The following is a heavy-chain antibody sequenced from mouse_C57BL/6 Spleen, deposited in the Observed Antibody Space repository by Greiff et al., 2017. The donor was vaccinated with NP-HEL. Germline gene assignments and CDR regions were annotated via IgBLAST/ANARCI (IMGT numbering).Heavy chain of an antibody. J-gene: IGHJ2*01. Sequence: QVQLQQPGAELVKPGASVKVSCKASGYTFTSYWMHWVKQRPGQGLEWIGRIHPSDSDTNYNQKFKGKATLTVDKSSSTAYMQLSSLTSGGSAVYDWAIGTYGRSPFDYWGQGTTLTVSS. V-gene: IGHV1-74*01. D-gene: IGHD1-1*01. CDR2: IHPSDSDT. CDR3: AIGTYGRSPFDY. CDR1: GYTFTSYW.